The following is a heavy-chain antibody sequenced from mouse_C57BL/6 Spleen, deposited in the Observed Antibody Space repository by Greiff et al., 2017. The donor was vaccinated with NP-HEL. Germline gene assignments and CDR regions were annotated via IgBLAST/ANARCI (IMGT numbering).Heavy chain of an antibody. CDR1: GYSITSGYY. V-gene: IGHV3-6*01. Sequence: EVKLQESGPGLVKPSQSLSLTCSVTGYSITSGYYWNWIRQFPGNKLEWMGYISYDGSNNYNPSLKNRISITRDTSKNQFFLKLNSVTTEDTATYYCARGLDSYAMDYWGQGTSVTVSS. J-gene: IGHJ4*01. CDR3: ARGLDSYAMDY. CDR2: ISYDGSN.